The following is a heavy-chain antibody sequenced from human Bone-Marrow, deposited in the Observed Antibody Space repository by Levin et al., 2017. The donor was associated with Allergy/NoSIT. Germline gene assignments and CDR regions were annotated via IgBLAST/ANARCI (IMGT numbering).Heavy chain of an antibody. J-gene: IGHJ6*03. D-gene: IGHD2-15*01. V-gene: IGHV1-69*01. CDR2: IIPIFGPP. CDR1: GGRFSNYA. Sequence: KISCKASGGRFSNYAISWVRQAPGQGLEWMGGIIPIFGPPNYAQKFQGRVTISADESTNTAYMELSSLRSDDTAVFYCARLTGDCSGGACLSRYFYYYMDVWGKGTTVTVSS. CDR3: ARLTGDCSGGACLSRYFYYYMDV.